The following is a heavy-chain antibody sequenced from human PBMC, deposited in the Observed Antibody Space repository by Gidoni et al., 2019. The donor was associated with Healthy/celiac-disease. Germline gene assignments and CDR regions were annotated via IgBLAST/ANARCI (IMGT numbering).Heavy chain of an antibody. CDR3: ARVACSGGSCYSYYYYYYGMDV. V-gene: IGHV1-69*04. Sequence: QVQLVQSGAEVKKPGSSVKVSCKASGGTFSGYAISWVRQAPGQGLEWMGRIIPILGIANYAQKFQGRVTITADKSTSTAYMELSSLRSEDTAVYYCARVACSGGSCYSYYYYYYGMDVWGQGTTVTVSS. CDR2: IIPILGIA. D-gene: IGHD2-15*01. CDR1: GGTFSGYA. J-gene: IGHJ6*02.